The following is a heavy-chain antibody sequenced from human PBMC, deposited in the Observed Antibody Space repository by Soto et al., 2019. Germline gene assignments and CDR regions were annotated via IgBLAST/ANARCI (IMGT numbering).Heavy chain of an antibody. CDR1: GYTFTSYG. CDR3: AREYPPSLN. V-gene: IGHV1-18*01. Sequence: QVQLVQSGAEVKKPGASVKVSCKASGYTFTSYGISWVRQAPGQGVERKGWNSTYNGNTNYAQKHQGRVTMTTETSTSTTYMALRSLRSDDTDVYYCAREYPPSLNWCQGTLVTVSS. CDR2: NSTYNGNT. J-gene: IGHJ4*02. D-gene: IGHD2-2*01.